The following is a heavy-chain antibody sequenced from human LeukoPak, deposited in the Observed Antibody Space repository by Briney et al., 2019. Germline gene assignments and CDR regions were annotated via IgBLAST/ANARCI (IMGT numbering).Heavy chain of an antibody. V-gene: IGHV3-33*01. J-gene: IGHJ1*01. CDR2: IWFDGSEQ. D-gene: IGHD3-16*02. CDR3: AREGDSRWGELSP. Sequence: GGSLRLSCAASGFTLSTYAIHWVRQAPGKGLEWVAVIWFDGSEQYYADSVKGRFIISRDNSKSTSNLQLNSLRAEDTAVYYCAREGDSRWGELSPWGQGTLVTVSS. CDR1: GFTLSTYA.